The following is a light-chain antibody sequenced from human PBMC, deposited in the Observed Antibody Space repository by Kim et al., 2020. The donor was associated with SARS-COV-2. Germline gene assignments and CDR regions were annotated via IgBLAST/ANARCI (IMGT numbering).Light chain of an antibody. CDR3: CSYAGTSTLL. Sequence: GQSITVSCTGTSSDVGSYNLVSWYQQHQGKAPKLMIFEVDKRPSGVSHRFSASKSGNTASLTISGLQAEDEADYYCCSYAGTSTLLFGGGTQLTVL. CDR1: SSDVGSYNL. CDR2: EVD. V-gene: IGLV2-23*01. J-gene: IGLJ2*01.